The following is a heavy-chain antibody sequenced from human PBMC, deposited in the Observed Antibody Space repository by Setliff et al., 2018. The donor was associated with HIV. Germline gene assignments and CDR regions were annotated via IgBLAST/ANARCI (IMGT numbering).Heavy chain of an antibody. J-gene: IGHJ4*02. Sequence: PSETLSLTCTVSGGSMSSYYWSWIRQPPGKGLEWIGSIYYTGSTDYNPSLKSRVTMSVDASKNQFSLILSSVTAADTAVYYCARMDTSYRSFEYWGQGTLVTVSS. CDR1: GGSMSSYY. CDR2: IYYTGST. CDR3: ARMDTSYRSFEY. V-gene: IGHV4-59*01. D-gene: IGHD5-18*01.